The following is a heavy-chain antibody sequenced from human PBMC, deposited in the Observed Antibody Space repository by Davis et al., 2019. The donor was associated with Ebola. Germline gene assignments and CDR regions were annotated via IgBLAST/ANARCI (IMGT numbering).Heavy chain of an antibody. V-gene: IGHV4-38-2*01. CDR1: GFTFSSYW. D-gene: IGHD3-10*01. CDR2: IYYSGST. J-gene: IGHJ6*02. Sequence: GSLRLSCAASGFTFSSYWMRWIRQPPGKLLEWIGSIYYSGSTYYNPSLKSRVTISVDTSKNQFSLKLSSVTAADTAVYYCARRGRARGMDVWGQGTTVTVSS. CDR3: ARRGRARGMDV.